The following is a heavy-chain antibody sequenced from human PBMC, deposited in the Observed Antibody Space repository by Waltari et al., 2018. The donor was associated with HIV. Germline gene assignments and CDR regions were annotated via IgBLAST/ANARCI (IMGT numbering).Heavy chain of an antibody. CDR2: IYPRDSDT. D-gene: IGHD2-15*01. J-gene: IGHJ4*02. CDR3: ARLKDIVVVVSLSAFDY. CDR1: GYTFTNYW. V-gene: IGHV5-51*01. Sequence: EVQLVQSGPEVKKPGESLKISCKVSGYTFTNYWLGWARQMPGKGLEWMGVIYPRDSDTRYSPSFQGQVTISADKSITTAYLQWTSLKASDTAMYYCARLKDIVVVVSLSAFDYWGQGTLVTVSS.